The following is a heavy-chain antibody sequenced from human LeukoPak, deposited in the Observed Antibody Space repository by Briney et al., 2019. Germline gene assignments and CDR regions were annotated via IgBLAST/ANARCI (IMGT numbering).Heavy chain of an antibody. CDR2: ISDSGGST. V-gene: IGHV3-23*01. Sequence: GGSLRLSCAASGFTFRSYAMSWVRQPPGKGLEWVSTISDSGGSTYYADSVKGRFTISRDNSKNTLYLQMNSLRAEDTAVYYCARDYGSGRYLFDSWGQGTLVIVSS. CDR1: GFTFRSYA. J-gene: IGHJ4*02. CDR3: ARDYGSGRYLFDS. D-gene: IGHD3-10*01.